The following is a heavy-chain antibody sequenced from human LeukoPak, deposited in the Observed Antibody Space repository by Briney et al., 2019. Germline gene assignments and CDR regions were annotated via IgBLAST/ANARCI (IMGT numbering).Heavy chain of an antibody. D-gene: IGHD5-12*01. CDR3: ARWLRGWFDP. J-gene: IGHJ5*02. V-gene: IGHV4-59*08. Sequence: PSGTLSLTCTVSGGSISSYSWSWIRQPPGKGLEWIGYIYYSGSTNYNPSLKSRVTISVDTSKNQSSLKLSSVTAADTGVYYCARWLRGWFDPWGQGTLVTVSS. CDR2: IYYSGST. CDR1: GGSISSYS.